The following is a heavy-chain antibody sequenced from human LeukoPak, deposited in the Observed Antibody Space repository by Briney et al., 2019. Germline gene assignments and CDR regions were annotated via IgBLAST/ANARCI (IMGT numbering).Heavy chain of an antibody. CDR2: ISYDGSNK. V-gene: IGHV3-30-3*01. CDR3: ARDQALYYYYYDMDV. Sequence: GGPLRLSCAASGFTFSSYAMHGVRQAPGKGVEGVAVISYDGSNKYCADSVKGRFTISRDNSKNTLYLQMNSLRAEDTAVYYCARDQALYYYYYDMDVWGQGTTVTVSS. J-gene: IGHJ6*02. CDR1: GFTFSSYA.